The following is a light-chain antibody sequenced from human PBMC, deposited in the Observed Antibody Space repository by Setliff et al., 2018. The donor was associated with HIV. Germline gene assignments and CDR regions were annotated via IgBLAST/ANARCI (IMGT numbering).Light chain of an antibody. J-gene: IGLJ1*01. CDR2: EVS. CDR3: SSYTSSSTYV. V-gene: IGLV2-14*01. CDR1: SSDVGGYKS. Sequence: SALTQPASVSGSPGQSITISCTGTSSDVGGYKSVSWYQQHPGKAPKLMIYEVSNRPSGVSNRFSGSKSGNTASLTISGLQAEDEADYYCSSYTSSSTYVFGTGTKVTVL.